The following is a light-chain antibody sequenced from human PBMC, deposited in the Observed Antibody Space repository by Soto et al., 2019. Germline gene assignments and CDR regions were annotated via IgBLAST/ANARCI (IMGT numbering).Light chain of an antibody. J-gene: IGKJ5*01. CDR3: QQYGSS. CDR2: GAS. CDR1: QSVSSSY. Sequence: ENGLTQSPGTLSLSPGERATLSCRASQSVSSSYLAWYQQKPGQAPRLLIYGASSRATGIPDRFSGSGSGTDFTLTISRLEPEDFAVYYCQQYGSSFGQGTRLEIK. V-gene: IGKV3-20*01.